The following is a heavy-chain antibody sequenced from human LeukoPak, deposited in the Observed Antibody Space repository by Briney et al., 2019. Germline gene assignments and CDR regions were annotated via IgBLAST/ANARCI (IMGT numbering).Heavy chain of an antibody. CDR1: GGSFSGYY. D-gene: IGHD3-16*02. V-gene: IGHV4-34*01. J-gene: IGHJ4*02. CDR2: INHSGST. CDR3: ARGRVRVWGSYRPFDY. Sequence: SETLSLTCAVYGGSFSGYYWSWIRQPPGKGLEWIGEINHSGSTNYNPSLKSRVTISVDTSKNQFSLKRSSVTAADTAVYYCARGRVRVWGSYRPFDYWGQGTLVTVSS.